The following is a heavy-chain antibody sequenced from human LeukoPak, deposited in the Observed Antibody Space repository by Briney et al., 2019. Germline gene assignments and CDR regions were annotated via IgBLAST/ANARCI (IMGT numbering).Heavy chain of an antibody. CDR1: GGTFSSYA. Sequence: ASVKVSCKASGGTFSSYAISWVRQAPGQGLEWMGGIIPIFGTANYAQKFQGRVTITADESTSTAYVELSSLRSEDTAVYYCAINYYGSGSYYNHLDYWGQGTLVTVSS. J-gene: IGHJ4*02. D-gene: IGHD3-10*01. CDR3: AINYYGSGSYYNHLDY. CDR2: IIPIFGTA. V-gene: IGHV1-69*13.